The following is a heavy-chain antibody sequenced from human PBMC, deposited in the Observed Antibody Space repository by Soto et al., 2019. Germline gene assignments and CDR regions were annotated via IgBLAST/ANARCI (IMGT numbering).Heavy chain of an antibody. CDR3: AKANPDIVVVVAAFSYYYGMDV. D-gene: IGHD2-15*01. CDR1: GFTFSSSA. V-gene: IGHV3-23*01. Sequence: PGGSLSFSLGAAGFTFSSSAMSGVRQGPGRGLEWVSAISGSGGSTYYADSVKGRFTISRDNSKNTLYLQMNSLRAEDTAVYYCAKANPDIVVVVAAFSYYYGMDVWGQGT. J-gene: IGHJ6*02. CDR2: ISGSGGST.